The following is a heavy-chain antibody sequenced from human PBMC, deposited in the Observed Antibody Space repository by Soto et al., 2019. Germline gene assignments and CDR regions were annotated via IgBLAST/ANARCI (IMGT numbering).Heavy chain of an antibody. D-gene: IGHD3-16*01. V-gene: IGHV4-31*03. J-gene: IGHJ2*01. CDR3: ARLGIYRYFDL. CDR2: IYYSGST. Sequence: QVQLQESGPGLVKPSQTLSLTCTVSGGSISSGGYYWSWIRQHPGKGLEWIGYIYYSGSTYYNPSLKSRVTISVDTSKNQCSLKLSSGTAADTAGYYCARLGIYRYFDLWGRGTLVTVSS. CDR1: GGSISSGGYY.